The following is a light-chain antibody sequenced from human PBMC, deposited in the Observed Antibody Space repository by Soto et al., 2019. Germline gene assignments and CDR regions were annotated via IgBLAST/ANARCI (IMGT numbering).Light chain of an antibody. J-gene: IGLJ3*02. Sequence: QSVLTQPPSVSGAPGQRVTISCTGSSSNIGAGYDVHWYQQLPGTAPKLLIYGNSNRPSGVPDRFFGSKSGTSASLAITGLQAEDEADYYCQSYDSSLSAWVFGGGTQLTVL. CDR2: GNS. CDR3: QSYDSSLSAWV. CDR1: SSNIGAGYD. V-gene: IGLV1-40*01.